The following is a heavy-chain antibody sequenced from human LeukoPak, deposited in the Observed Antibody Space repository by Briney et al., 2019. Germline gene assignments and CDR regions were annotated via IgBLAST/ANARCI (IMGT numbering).Heavy chain of an antibody. J-gene: IGHJ3*02. D-gene: IGHD1-26*01. V-gene: IGHV4-39*01. CDR2: IFESGST. CDR1: GVSISGSTYF. Sequence: SETLSLTCTVSGVSISGSTYFWGWIRQPPGKGLEWFGSIFESGSTYYNPSLKSRVTIAVDTSRNQFSLRLTSVTPTDTAVYYCARTGFVGTTDHDAFDIWGQGTLVTVSS. CDR3: ARTGFVGTTDHDAFDI.